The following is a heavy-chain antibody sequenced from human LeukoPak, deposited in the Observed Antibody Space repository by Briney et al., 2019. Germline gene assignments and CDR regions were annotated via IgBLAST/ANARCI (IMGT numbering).Heavy chain of an antibody. D-gene: IGHD2-2*01. CDR1: GGSFSGYY. V-gene: IGHV4-34*01. CDR3: ARDIVVVPAAMWGYYYYGMDV. CDR2: INHSGST. Sequence: SETLSLTCAVYGGSFSGYYWSWIRQPPGKGLEWNGEINHSGSTNYNPSLKSRVTISVDTSKNQFSLKLSSVTAADTAVYYCARDIVVVPAAMWGYYYYGMDVWGQGTTVTVSS. J-gene: IGHJ6*02.